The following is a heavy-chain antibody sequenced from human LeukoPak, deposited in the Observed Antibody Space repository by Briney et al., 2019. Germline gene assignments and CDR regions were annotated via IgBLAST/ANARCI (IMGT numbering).Heavy chain of an antibody. V-gene: IGHV1-18*01. CDR3: ARDRANYDGMYV. J-gene: IGHJ6*02. CDR1: GYTFTSYG. CDR2: ISAYNGNT. Sequence: ASVKVSCKASGYTFTSYGIRWVRQAPGQRLEWMGWISAYNGNTNYAQKYQGRVTMATETSTSTAYVELRSLRSDDTAVYYCARDRANYDGMYVWGQGTTVTVSS.